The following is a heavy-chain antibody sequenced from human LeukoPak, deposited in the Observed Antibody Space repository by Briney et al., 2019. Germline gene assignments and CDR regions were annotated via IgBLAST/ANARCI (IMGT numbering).Heavy chain of an antibody. V-gene: IGHV4-59*01. Sequence: SETLSLTCTVSGGSISSYYWSWIRQPPGKGLEWIGYIYYSGSTNYNPSLKSRVTISVDTSKNQFSLKLSPVTAADTAVYYCARNSDFWSGLYYFDYWGQGTLVTVSS. J-gene: IGHJ4*02. CDR2: IYYSGST. CDR1: GGSISSYY. CDR3: ARNSDFWSGLYYFDY. D-gene: IGHD3-3*01.